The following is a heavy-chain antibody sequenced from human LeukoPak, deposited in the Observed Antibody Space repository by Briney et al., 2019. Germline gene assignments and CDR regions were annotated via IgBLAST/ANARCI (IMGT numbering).Heavy chain of an antibody. J-gene: IGHJ3*02. CDR1: GFTFSSYS. V-gene: IGHV3-21*01. CDR2: ITSSGSYT. Sequence: AGSLRLSCAASGFTFSSYSMNWVRQAPGKGLEWVSSITSSGSYTYYADSVKGRFTFSRDNAENSLYLQMNSLRAEDTALYYCAREGAYSSTDDAFDIWGQGTMVTVSS. CDR3: AREGAYSSTDDAFDI. D-gene: IGHD6-13*01.